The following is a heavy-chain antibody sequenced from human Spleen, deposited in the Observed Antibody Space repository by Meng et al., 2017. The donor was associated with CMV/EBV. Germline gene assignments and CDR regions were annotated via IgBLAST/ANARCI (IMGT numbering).Heavy chain of an antibody. CDR3: VKNVGRWDTW. D-gene: IGHD5-18*01. J-gene: IGHJ4*02. V-gene: IGHV3-23*01. CDR2: ISGTGQST. CDR1: GFNFNSHD. Sequence: GESLKISCAASGFNFNSHDMNWVRQAPGKGLEWVSGISGTGQSTFNAASVKGRFTISRDNSKKMLYLQMTRLRGDYTAIYYCVKNVGRWDTWWGQGTLVTVSS.